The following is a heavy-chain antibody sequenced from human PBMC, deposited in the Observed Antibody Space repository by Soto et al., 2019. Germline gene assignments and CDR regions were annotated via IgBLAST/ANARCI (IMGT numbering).Heavy chain of an antibody. CDR3: VRDRSGSYLEGFDY. V-gene: IGHV3-33*01. D-gene: IGHD1-26*01. J-gene: IGHJ4*02. Sequence: LRLSCAASGFTFSSYGMHWVRQAPGKGLEWVAVIWYDGSNKYYADSVKGRFTISRDNSKDTLYLQMNSLRAEDTAVYYCVRDRSGSYLEGFDYWGQGTLVTVSS. CDR1: GFTFSSYG. CDR2: IWYDGSNK.